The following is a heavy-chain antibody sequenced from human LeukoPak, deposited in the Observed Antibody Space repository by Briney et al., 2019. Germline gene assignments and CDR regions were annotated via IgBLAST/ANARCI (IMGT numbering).Heavy chain of an antibody. D-gene: IGHD4-17*01. CDR1: GFTFSNYW. CDR2: IKQDGSET. J-gene: IGHJ3*02. Sequence: GGSLRLSCAASGFTFSNYWINWVRQAPGKGLEWVANIKQDGSETYCVDSVKGRFTISRDNAKNSLYLQMNSLRAEDTAVYYCARDSRTASAFDIWGQGTMVTVSS. V-gene: IGHV3-7*01. CDR3: ARDSRTASAFDI.